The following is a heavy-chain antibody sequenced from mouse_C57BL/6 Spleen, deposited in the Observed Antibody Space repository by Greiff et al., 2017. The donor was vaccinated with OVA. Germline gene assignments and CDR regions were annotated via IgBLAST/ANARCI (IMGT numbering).Heavy chain of an antibody. Sequence: VQLQQSGAELARPGASVKLSCKASGYTFTSYGISWVKQRTGQGLEWIGEIYPRSGNTYYNEKFKGKATLTADKSSSTAYMELRSLTSEDSAVYFCARWGPLTVVATDWYFDVWGTGTTVTVSS. D-gene: IGHD1-1*01. J-gene: IGHJ1*03. CDR1: GYTFTSYG. CDR3: ARWGPLTVVATDWYFDV. V-gene: IGHV1-81*01. CDR2: IYPRSGNT.